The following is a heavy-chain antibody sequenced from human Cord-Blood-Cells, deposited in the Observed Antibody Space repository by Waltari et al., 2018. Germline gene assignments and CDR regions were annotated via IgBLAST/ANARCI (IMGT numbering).Heavy chain of an antibody. V-gene: IGHV2-5*02. CDR3: AQRRVGWATYYFDY. J-gene: IGHJ4*02. Sequence: QITFKESGTPLVKPTQTLPLPCTFSGLSLSTSGVGVSWIRTPPGKALEWLALIYWDDDKRYSPSLKSRLTITKDTSKNQVVLTMTNMDPVDTATYYCAQRRVGWATYYFDYWGQGTLVTVSS. CDR2: IYWDDDK. CDR1: GLSLSTSGVG. D-gene: IGHD6-19*01.